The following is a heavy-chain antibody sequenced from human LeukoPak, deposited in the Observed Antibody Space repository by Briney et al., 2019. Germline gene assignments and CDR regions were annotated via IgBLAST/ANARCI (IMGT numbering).Heavy chain of an antibody. Sequence: GGSLRLSCAASGFTFNNAWLNWVRQAPGKGLEWVSSISSSSSYIYYADSVKGRFTISRDNAKNSLYLQMNSLRAEDTAVYYCARDTHYDYVWGSYRWDPTDYWGQGTLVTVSS. D-gene: IGHD3-16*02. CDR3: ARDTHYDYVWGSYRWDPTDY. V-gene: IGHV3-21*01. J-gene: IGHJ4*02. CDR2: ISSSSSYI. CDR1: GFTFNNAW.